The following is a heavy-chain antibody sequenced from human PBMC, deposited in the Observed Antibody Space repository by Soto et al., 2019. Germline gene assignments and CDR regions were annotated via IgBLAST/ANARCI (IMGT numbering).Heavy chain of an antibody. D-gene: IGHD3-22*01. CDR3: ARHQSSGYYPLFDY. Sequence: SETLSLTCTVSGGSFSSYYWSWIRQPPGKGLEWIGYIYYSGSTNYNPSLKSRVTISVDTSKNQFSLKLISVTAADTAVYYCARHQSSGYYPLFDYWGQGTLVTVSS. CDR2: IYYSGST. J-gene: IGHJ4*02. V-gene: IGHV4-59*08. CDR1: GGSFSSYY.